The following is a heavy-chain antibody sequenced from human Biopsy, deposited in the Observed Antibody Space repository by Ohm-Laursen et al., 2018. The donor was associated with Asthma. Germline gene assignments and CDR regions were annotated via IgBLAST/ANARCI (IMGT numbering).Heavy chain of an antibody. V-gene: IGHV1-18*01. CDR3: ARAVDYSHYYGMDV. Sequence: VASVKVSCKTSGYTFNSAGITWVRQAPGQGLEWMGWISVYNGNTKVAQKLQDRVTMITDTPTSTAYMELRSLRSDDTAVYFCARAVDYSHYYGMDVWGQGTTVTVS. J-gene: IGHJ6*02. D-gene: IGHD3-10*01. CDR2: ISVYNGNT. CDR1: GYTFNSAG.